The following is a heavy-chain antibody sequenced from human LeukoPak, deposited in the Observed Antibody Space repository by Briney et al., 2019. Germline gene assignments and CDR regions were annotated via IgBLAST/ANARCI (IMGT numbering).Heavy chain of an antibody. V-gene: IGHV3-66*01. D-gene: IGHD4-17*01. CDR3: ARARGDYAQGYDY. J-gene: IGHJ4*02. Sequence: AGGSLRLSCAASGFTVSSNYMSWVRQAPGKGLEWVSVIYSGGSTYYADSVKGRFTISRDNSKNTLYLQMNSLRAEDTAVYYCARARGDYAQGYDYWGQGTLVTVSS. CDR1: GFTVSSNY. CDR2: IYSGGST.